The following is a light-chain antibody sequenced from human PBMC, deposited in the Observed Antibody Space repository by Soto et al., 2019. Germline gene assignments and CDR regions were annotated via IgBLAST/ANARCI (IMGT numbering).Light chain of an antibody. CDR2: IAS. J-gene: IGKJ5*01. V-gene: IGKV1-9*01. CDR1: QGIRNY. Sequence: DIQLTQSPSFLSASVGDRVTITCRASQGIRNYLAWYQQKPGRAPKLLIYIASTLQSGVPSRFSGSYSGTEFTLTITSLQPEDFATYYCQQANSSPITFGQGTRLEV. CDR3: QQANSSPIT.